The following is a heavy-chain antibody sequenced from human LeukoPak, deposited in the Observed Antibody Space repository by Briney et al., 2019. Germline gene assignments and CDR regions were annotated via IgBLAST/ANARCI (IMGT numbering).Heavy chain of an antibody. CDR2: MSGSGGIT. D-gene: IGHD3-10*01. V-gene: IGHV3-23*01. CDR3: ARGAGRRSGSYYNNYYYYYMDV. Sequence: GGSLRLSCAASGFTFSIYGMSWVRQAPGRGLEWVSAMSGSGGITYYADSVKGRFTISRDNSKNTLYLQMNSLRAEDTAVYYCARGAGRRSGSYYNNYYYYYMDVWGKGTTVTISS. CDR1: GFTFSIYG. J-gene: IGHJ6*03.